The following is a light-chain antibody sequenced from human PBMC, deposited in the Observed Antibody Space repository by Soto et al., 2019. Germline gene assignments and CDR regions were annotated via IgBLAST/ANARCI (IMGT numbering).Light chain of an antibody. Sequence: DIQMTQSPSPLSGSVGDRVTITCRASQSISSWLAWYQQKPGKAPELLIYAASTLQSGVPSRFSGSGSGTDFTLTISCLQSEDFATYYCQQYYSFPPTFGQGTKVDNK. CDR3: QQYYSFPPT. CDR1: QSISSW. J-gene: IGKJ1*01. CDR2: AAS. V-gene: IGKV1-5*01.